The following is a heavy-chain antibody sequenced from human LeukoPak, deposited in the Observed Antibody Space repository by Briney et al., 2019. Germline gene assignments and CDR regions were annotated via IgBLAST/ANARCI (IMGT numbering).Heavy chain of an antibody. CDR1: GGTFSSYT. J-gene: IGHJ3*02. Sequence: GASVKVSCKASGGTFSSYTISWVRQAPGQGLEWMGKIIPILGIANYAQKFQGRVTITADKSTSTPYMGLSSLRSEDTAVYYCARVSRDMVVVTAIESGAFDIWGQGTMVTVSS. V-gene: IGHV1-69*02. D-gene: IGHD2-21*02. CDR3: ARVSRDMVVVTAIESGAFDI. CDR2: IIPILGIA.